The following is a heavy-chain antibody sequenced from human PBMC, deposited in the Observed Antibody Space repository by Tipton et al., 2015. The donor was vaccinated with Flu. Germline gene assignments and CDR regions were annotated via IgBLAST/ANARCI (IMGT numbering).Heavy chain of an antibody. V-gene: IGHV3-48*03. CDR1: GFTFSSYE. D-gene: IGHD3-3*01. Sequence: SLRLSCAASGFTFSSYEMNWVRQAPGKGLEWVSYISSSGSTIYYADSVKGRFTISRDNAKNSLYLQMNSLRAEDTAVYYCARGITIFGGVIRFDPWGQGTLVTVSS. J-gene: IGHJ5*02. CDR2: ISSSGSTI. CDR3: ARGITIFGGVIRFDP.